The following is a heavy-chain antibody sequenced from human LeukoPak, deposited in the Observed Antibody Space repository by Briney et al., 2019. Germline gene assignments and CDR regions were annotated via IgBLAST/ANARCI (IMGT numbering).Heavy chain of an antibody. CDR1: GFTFSHYW. V-gene: IGHV3-7*01. Sequence: GGSLRFSCVASGFTFSHYWMSWVRQAPGKGLEWVANIKEDGSIEDYVDSVKGRFTVSRDNAKNSLYLEMNSLRVEDTAVYYCVGQQVAPPWGQGTLVIVSS. J-gene: IGHJ5*02. CDR3: VGQQVAPP. D-gene: IGHD5-12*01. CDR2: IKEDGSIE.